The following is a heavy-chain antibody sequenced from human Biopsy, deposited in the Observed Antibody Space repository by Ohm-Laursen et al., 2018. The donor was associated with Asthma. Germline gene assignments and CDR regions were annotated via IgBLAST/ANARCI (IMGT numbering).Heavy chain of an antibody. J-gene: IGHJ4*02. V-gene: IGHV3-30*03. CDR2: ISYDANVA. Sequence: SLRLSCAAAGLVFRTFGMHWVRQAPGKGLEWVTFISYDANVAYYADSVKGRFSISRDNSANTLFLDVSDLRDDDTAIYYCATDFSCTGGRCYLGYWGQGTQVTVSS. CDR1: GLVFRTFG. CDR3: ATDFSCTGGRCYLGY. D-gene: IGHD2-8*02.